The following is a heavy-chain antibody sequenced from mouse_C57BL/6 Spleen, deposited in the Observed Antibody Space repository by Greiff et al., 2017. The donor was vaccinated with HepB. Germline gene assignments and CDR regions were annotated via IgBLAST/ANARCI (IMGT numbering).Heavy chain of an antibody. J-gene: IGHJ2*01. Sequence: VKLQESGAELVRPGASVTLSCKASGYTFTDYEMHWVKQTPVHGLEWIGAIDPETGGTAYNQKFKGKAILTADKSTSTAYRELRSLTSEDSAVYYCTRLRRGYWGQGTTLTVSS. D-gene: IGHD1-2*01. CDR1: GYTFTDYE. V-gene: IGHV1-15*01. CDR2: IDPETGGT. CDR3: TRLRRGY.